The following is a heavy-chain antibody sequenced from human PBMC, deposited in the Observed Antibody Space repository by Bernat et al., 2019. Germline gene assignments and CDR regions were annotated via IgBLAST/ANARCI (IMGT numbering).Heavy chain of an antibody. CDR1: GGSISSGGYY. V-gene: IGHV4-31*03. D-gene: IGHD3-3*01. CDR3: ARGPAYYDFWSGYYLSHYFDY. J-gene: IGHJ4*02. Sequence: QVQLQESGPGLVKPSQTLSLTCTVSGGSISSGGYYWSWIRQHPGKGLEWIGYIYYSGSTYYNPSLKSRVTISVDTSKNQFSLKLSSVTAADTAVYYCARGPAYYDFWSGYYLSHYFDYWGQGTLVTVSS. CDR2: IYYSGST.